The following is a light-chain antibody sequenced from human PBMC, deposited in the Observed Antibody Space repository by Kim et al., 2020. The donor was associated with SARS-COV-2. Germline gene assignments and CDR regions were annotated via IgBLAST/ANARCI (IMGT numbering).Light chain of an antibody. V-gene: IGKV1-27*01. J-gene: IGKJ4*01. CDR1: QGISNY. CDR2: AAS. CDR3: QKYNSALT. Sequence: SASVGDRVTITCRASQGISNYLAWYQQKPGKVPKLLIYAASTLQSGVPSRFSGSGSGTDFTLTISSLQPEDVATYYCQKYNSALTFGGGTKVDI.